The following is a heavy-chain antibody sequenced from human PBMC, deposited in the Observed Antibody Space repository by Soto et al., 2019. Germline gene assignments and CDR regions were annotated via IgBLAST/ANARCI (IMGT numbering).Heavy chain of an antibody. CDR2: IYSGGST. CDR1: GFTVSSNY. Sequence: VQLVESGGGLVQPGGSLRLSCAASGFTVSSNYMSWVRQAPGKGLEWVSVIYSGGSTYYADSVKGRFTISRDNSKNTLYLQMNSLRAEDTAVYYCARDAADSSGWFDFDYWGQGTLVTVSS. CDR3: ARDAADSSGWFDFDY. J-gene: IGHJ4*02. V-gene: IGHV3-66*01. D-gene: IGHD6-19*01.